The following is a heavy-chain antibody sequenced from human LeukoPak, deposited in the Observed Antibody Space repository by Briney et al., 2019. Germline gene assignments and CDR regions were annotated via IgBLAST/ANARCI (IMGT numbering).Heavy chain of an antibody. V-gene: IGHV1-8*01. CDR3: ARGGFAAAGTRVNY. D-gene: IGHD6-13*01. Sequence: ASVKVSCKASGYTFTSYDINWVRQATGQGLEWMGWMNPNSGNTGYAQKFQGRVTMTRNTSISTAYMELSSQRSEDTAVYYCARGGFAAAGTRVNYWGQGTLVTVSS. CDR2: MNPNSGNT. J-gene: IGHJ4*02. CDR1: GYTFTSYD.